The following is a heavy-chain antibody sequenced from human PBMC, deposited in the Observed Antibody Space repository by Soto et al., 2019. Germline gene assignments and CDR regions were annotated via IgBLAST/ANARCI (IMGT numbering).Heavy chain of an antibody. J-gene: IGHJ6*02. CDR1: GYTFTSFG. CDR3: ARVNIRCDYDFYYYGIDV. Sequence: ASVKVSCKASGYTFTSFGISWVRQPPGQGLEWMGWISAYNGNTNYAQKLQGRFTMTTDKPTSTPNMELRSRGFDDTAGYYGARVNIRCDYDFYYYGIDVWGQGTTVTVSS. V-gene: IGHV1-18*04. CDR2: ISAYNGNT. D-gene: IGHD4-17*01.